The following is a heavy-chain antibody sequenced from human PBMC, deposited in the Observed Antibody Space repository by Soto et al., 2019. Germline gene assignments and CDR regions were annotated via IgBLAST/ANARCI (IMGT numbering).Heavy chain of an antibody. J-gene: IGHJ5*02. V-gene: IGHV1-3*01. D-gene: IGHD1-1*01. CDR3: ARDRTSSPQYNWFDP. CDR2: INAGNGNT. CDR1: GYTFTSYA. Sequence: ASVKVSCKASGYTFTSYAMHWVRQAPGQRLEWMGWINAGNGNTKYSQKFQGRVTITRDTSASTAYMELSSLRSEDTAVYYCARDRTSSPQYNWFDPWGQGTLVTVYS.